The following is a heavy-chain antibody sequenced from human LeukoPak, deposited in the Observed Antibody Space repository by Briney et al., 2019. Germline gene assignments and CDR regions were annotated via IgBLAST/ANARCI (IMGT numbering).Heavy chain of an antibody. CDR1: GYTFTAYY. D-gene: IGHD3-16*01. CDR3: VREKSGGTYDY. J-gene: IGHJ4*02. Sequence: EASVKVSCKASGYTFTAYYIQWVRQAPGQGLEWMGTIRPGDTRTTYAQKFQGRVTMTWDMSTTTGYMELSSLRSEDTAVYYCVREKSGGTYDYWGQGTLVTASS. CDR2: IRPGDTRT. V-gene: IGHV1-46*01.